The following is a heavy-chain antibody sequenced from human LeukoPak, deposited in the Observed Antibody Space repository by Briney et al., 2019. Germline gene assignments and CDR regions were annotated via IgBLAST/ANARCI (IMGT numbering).Heavy chain of an antibody. CDR3: ARSSEGYYDSSGYSYFDY. Sequence: SVKVSCKASGGTFSSYAISWVRQAPGQGLEWMGGIIPIFGTANYVQKFQGRVTITADESTSTAYMELSSLRSEDTAVYYCARSSEGYYDSSGYSYFDYWGQGTLVTVSS. CDR1: GGTFSSYA. D-gene: IGHD3-22*01. V-gene: IGHV1-69*01. CDR2: IIPIFGTA. J-gene: IGHJ4*02.